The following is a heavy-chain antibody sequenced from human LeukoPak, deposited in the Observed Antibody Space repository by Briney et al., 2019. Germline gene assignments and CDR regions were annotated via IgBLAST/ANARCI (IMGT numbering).Heavy chain of an antibody. V-gene: IGHV3-74*01. D-gene: IGHD5-24*01. Sequence: GGSLRLSCAASGFTFSTHWMHWARQAPGKGLEWGSRMNSDGSSSSYADSVKGRFTISRDNAKSTLYLQMNSLRAEDTAVYYCARGGDGSNIYWYFDLWGRGTLVTVSS. CDR1: GFTFSTHW. CDR3: ARGGDGSNIYWYFDL. J-gene: IGHJ2*01. CDR2: MNSDGSSS.